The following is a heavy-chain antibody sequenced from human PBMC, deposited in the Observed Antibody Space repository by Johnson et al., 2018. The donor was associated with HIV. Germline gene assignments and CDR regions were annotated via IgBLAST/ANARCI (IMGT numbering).Heavy chain of an antibody. CDR2: ISWDGGST. J-gene: IGHJ3*02. Sequence: VQLVESGGVVVQPGGSLRLSCAASGFTFDDYTMHWVRQAPGQGLEWVSLISWDGGSTYYADSVKGRFTISRDNSKNSLYLQMNSLRTEDTALYYCAKANSGSYLGHDAFDIWGQGTMVTVSS. CDR3: AKANSGSYLGHDAFDI. CDR1: GFTFDDYT. V-gene: IGHV3-43*01. D-gene: IGHD1-26*01.